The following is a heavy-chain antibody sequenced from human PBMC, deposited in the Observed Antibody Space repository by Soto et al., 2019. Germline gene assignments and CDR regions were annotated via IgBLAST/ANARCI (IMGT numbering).Heavy chain of an antibody. J-gene: IGHJ4*02. Sequence: QVQLQESGPGLVKPSQTLSLTCIVSGGSISNVNDCWSWIRQRPDKGLEWIGHIYSGGSIYNNPSLTRRVTRLVDTSKNQSSRQLSSVSAADTAVYYCARGPSGDKVDYWGQGTLVTVSS. V-gene: IGHV4-30-4*01. CDR1: GGSISNVNDC. CDR3: ARGPSGDKVDY. CDR2: IYSGGSI. D-gene: IGHD7-27*01.